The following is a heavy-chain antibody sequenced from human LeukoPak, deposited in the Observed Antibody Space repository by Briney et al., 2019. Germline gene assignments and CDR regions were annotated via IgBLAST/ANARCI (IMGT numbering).Heavy chain of an antibody. D-gene: IGHD3-3*02. V-gene: IGHV4-59*08. CDR2: IYYSGTT. CDR1: GGSIGSYY. CDR3: ARAFLESWFDP. Sequence: SETLSLTCTVSGGSIGSYYSSWIRQPPGKGLEWIGYIYYSGTTNYNPSLKSRVTISVDTSKNQFSLRLTSVTAADTAVYYCARAFLESWFDPWGQGTLVTVSS. J-gene: IGHJ5*02.